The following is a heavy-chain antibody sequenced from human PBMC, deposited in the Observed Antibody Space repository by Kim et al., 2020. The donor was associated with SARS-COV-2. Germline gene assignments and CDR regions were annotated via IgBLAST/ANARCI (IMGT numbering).Heavy chain of an antibody. J-gene: IGHJ2*01. Sequence: SETLSLTCTVSGGSISSGGYYWSWIRQHPGKGLEWIGYIYYSGSTYYNPSLKSRATISVDTSKNQFSLKLNSVTAADTAVYYCARDRGPTFRYFDWTQCWYFELGRRGTRVSVS. D-gene: IGHD3-9*01. CDR3: ARDRGPTFRYFDWTQCWYFEL. CDR1: GGSISSGGYY. CDR2: IYYSGST. V-gene: IGHV4-31*03.